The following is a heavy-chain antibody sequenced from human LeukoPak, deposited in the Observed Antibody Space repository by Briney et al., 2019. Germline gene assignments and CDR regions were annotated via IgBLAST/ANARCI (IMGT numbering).Heavy chain of an antibody. V-gene: IGHV1-18*01. CDR3: AREFTAYDFWSGYIPLDY. CDR2: ISAYNGNT. CDR1: GYTFTSYG. D-gene: IGHD3-3*01. Sequence: ASVKVSCKASGYTFTSYGISWVRQAPGQGLEWMGWISAYNGNTNYAQKRQGRVTMTTDTSTSTAYMELRSLRSDDTAVYYCAREFTAYDFWSGYIPLDYWGQGTLVTVSS. J-gene: IGHJ4*02.